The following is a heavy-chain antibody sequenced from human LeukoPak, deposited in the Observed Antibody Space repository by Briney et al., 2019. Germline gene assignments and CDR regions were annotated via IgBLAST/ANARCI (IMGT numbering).Heavy chain of an antibody. V-gene: IGHV3-53*01. J-gene: IGHJ4*02. CDR3: ARAYCSSSSCLFDY. Sequence: GGSLRLSCAASGFSVSTSYMIWVRQAPGKGLEWVSIIYSDGNTYYADSVKGRFTISRDNAKNSLYLQMNSLRAEDTAVYYCARAYCSSSSCLFDYWGQGTLVTVSS. CDR1: GFSVSTSY. D-gene: IGHD2-15*01. CDR2: IYSDGNT.